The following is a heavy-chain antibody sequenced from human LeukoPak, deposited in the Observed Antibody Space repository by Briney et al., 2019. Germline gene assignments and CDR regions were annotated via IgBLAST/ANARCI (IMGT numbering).Heavy chain of an antibody. CDR2: ISGTDDST. CDR3: AKRRSAVAGPRYFDY. J-gene: IGHJ4*02. Sequence: GGSLRLSCAASGFTFSIFAMSWVRQAPGRGLEWVSSISGTDDSTYYADSVKGRFTVSRDNSKYTLSLQMDSLRAEDTAVYYCAKRRSAVAGPRYFDYWGQGTLVNVSS. V-gene: IGHV3-23*01. CDR1: GFTFSIFA. D-gene: IGHD6-19*01.